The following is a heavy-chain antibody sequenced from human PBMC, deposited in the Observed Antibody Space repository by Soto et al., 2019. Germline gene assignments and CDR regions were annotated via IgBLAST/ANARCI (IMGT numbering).Heavy chain of an antibody. V-gene: IGHV1-8*01. D-gene: IGHD2-2*02. CDR2: MNPTSGNT. Sequence: QVQLVQSGAEVKTPGASVKVSCKASGYTFTKYDMNWVRQAPGQGLEWMGWMNPTSGNTGYAQKFQGRLTMTWDTAIGIAHMELRSLRNEDTAVYYCARSEGHTFHRLGSWGQGTLVTVSA. CDR1: GYTFTKYD. CDR3: ARSEGHTFHRLGS. J-gene: IGHJ5*01.